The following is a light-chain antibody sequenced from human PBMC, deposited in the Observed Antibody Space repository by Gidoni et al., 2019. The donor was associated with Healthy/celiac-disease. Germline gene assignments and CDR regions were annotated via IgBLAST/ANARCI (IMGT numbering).Light chain of an antibody. CDR3: QQYYSTPLT. J-gene: IGKJ3*01. CDR1: QSVLYSSNNKNY. V-gene: IGKV4-1*01. CDR2: WAS. Sequence: DIVMTQSPDSLAVSLGERATINCKSSQSVLYSSNNKNYLAWYKQKPGQPPKLLIYWASTRESGVPDRFSGSGSGTDFTLTISSLQAEDVAVYYCQQYYSTPLTFXPXTKVDIK.